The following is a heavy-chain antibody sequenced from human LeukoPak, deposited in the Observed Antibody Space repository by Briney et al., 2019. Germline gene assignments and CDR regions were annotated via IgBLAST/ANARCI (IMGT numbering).Heavy chain of an antibody. CDR1: GYTFSDYY. J-gene: IGHJ3*02. Sequence: ASVKVSCKASGYTFSDYYIYWVRQAPGQGPEWMAWINPDSGGINYAQKFDGRIAMTRDTSISTAYLELTRLTSDDTAIYYCAVNNEISSGPLVAFHIWGQGTMVTVSS. V-gene: IGHV1-2*02. CDR3: AVNNEISSGPLVAFHI. CDR2: INPDSGGI. D-gene: IGHD3-3*01.